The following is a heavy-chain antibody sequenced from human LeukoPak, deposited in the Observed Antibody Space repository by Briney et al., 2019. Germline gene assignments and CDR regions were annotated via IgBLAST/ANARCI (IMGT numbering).Heavy chain of an antibody. V-gene: IGHV4-39*07. Sequence: SETLSLTCTVSGGSISSSSYYWGWIRQPPGKGLEWIGSIYYSGSTYYNPSLKSRVTISVDTSKNQFSLKLSSVTAADTAVYYCAREGKRSSCDYWGQGTLVTVSS. CDR2: IYYSGST. J-gene: IGHJ4*02. D-gene: IGHD6-6*01. CDR3: AREGKRSSCDY. CDR1: GGSISSSSYY.